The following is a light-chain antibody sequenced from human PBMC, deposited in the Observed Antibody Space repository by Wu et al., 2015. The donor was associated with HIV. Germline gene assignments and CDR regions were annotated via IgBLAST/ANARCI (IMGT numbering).Light chain of an antibody. J-gene: IGKJ4*01. Sequence: EVVMTQSPATLSVFPGERATLSCRASQSVTSNLAWYQHKPGQAPRLLIYYASSRATGIPPRFSGSGSGTEFTLTFTSMESEDSAVYFCQQYNHWPLTFGAGTKVEI. V-gene: IGKV3-15*01. CDR3: QQYNHWPLT. CDR1: QSVTSN. CDR2: YAS.